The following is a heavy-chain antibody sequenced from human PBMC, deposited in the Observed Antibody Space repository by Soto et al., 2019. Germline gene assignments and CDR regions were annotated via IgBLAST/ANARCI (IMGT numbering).Heavy chain of an antibody. J-gene: IGHJ4*02. D-gene: IGHD3-22*01. CDR3: AKAGTYYYDSSGYLPYFDY. Sequence: PGGALRVSFAASGITFSTYAISLGRPAPGRGLDWVSAISGSGGSTYYADSVKGRFTISRDNSKNTLYLQMNSLRAEDTAVYYCAKAGTYYYDSSGYLPYFDYWGQGTLVTVSS. V-gene: IGHV3-23*01. CDR2: ISGSGGST. CDR1: GITFSTYA.